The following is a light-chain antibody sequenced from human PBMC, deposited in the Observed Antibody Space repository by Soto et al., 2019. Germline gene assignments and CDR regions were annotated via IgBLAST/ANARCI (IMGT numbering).Light chain of an antibody. CDR3: CSFAGRYDYVA. CDR2: AVD. V-gene: IGLV2-11*01. Sequence: QSALTQPPSVSGSPGQSVSISCTGTSSNFGTYDYVSWYQEHPGKAPKLLLYAVDKRRSGVPDRFSGSISGNSAYLTISVLQADVEANYYCCSFAGRYDYVAFGGWTQLPAL. J-gene: IGLJ2*01. CDR1: SSNFGTYDY.